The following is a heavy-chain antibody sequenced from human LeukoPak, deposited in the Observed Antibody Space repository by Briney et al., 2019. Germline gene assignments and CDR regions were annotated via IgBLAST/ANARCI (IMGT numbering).Heavy chain of an antibody. CDR2: FDHTGST. V-gene: IGHV4-39*07. CDR3: ARGPYSSGWYLSEYFQH. J-gene: IGHJ1*01. D-gene: IGHD6-19*01. Sequence: SETLSLTCTVSGASISSSICYWGWIRQPPGKGLEWIGFFDHTGSTYYNPSLKSRVTISIDRSKNQFSLILSSVTAADTAVYYRARGPYSSGWYLSEYFQHWGQGTLVTVSS. CDR1: GASISSSICY.